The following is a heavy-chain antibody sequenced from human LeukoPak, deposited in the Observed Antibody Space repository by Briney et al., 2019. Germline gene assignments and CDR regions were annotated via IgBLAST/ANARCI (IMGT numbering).Heavy chain of an antibody. CDR2: IYHSGST. CDR1: GGSISSGGYS. CDR3: ASQKSSSDY. Sequence: SQTLSLTCAVSGGSISSGGYSWSWIRQPPGKGLEWIGYIYHSGSTYYNPSLKSRVTISVDRSKNQFSLKLSSVTAADTAVYYCASQKSSSDYWGQGTLVTVSS. J-gene: IGHJ4*02. V-gene: IGHV4-30-2*01.